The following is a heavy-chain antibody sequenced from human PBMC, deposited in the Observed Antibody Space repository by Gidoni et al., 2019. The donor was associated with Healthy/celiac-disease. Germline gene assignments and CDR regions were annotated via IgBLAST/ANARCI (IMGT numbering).Heavy chain of an antibody. CDR2: ISSTSNLI. Sequence: EVQLVESGGGLVQPGGSLRLACAASGFTFSSYRMNWVRQAPGKGLEWVSSISSTSNLIYYADSVKGRFTISRDNAKNSLYLQMNSLRDEDTALYYCARVDSSWGQGTLVTVSS. CDR1: GFTFSSYR. CDR3: ARVDSS. D-gene: IGHD2-2*03. J-gene: IGHJ5*02. V-gene: IGHV3-48*02.